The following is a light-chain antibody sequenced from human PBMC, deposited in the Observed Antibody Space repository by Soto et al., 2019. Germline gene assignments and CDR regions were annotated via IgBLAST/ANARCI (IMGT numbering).Light chain of an antibody. CDR1: QSVSTN. CDR2: GAS. V-gene: IGKV3-15*01. J-gene: IGKJ2*01. Sequence: EIVMTQSPGTLSVSPGERVTLSCRASQSVSTNLAWYQQKPGQAPRLLIYGASTRATGFPARFSGSGSETEFTLTISNLQSEDVAVYYCQQYNKWPLYTFGQGTKLEIK. CDR3: QQYNKWPLYT.